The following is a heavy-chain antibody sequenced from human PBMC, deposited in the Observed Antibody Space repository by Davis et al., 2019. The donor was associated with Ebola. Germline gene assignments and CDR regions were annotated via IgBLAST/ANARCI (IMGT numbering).Heavy chain of an antibody. D-gene: IGHD6-19*01. CDR3: AKGGGQWLDNWFDP. CDR1: GGSISSYY. J-gene: IGHJ5*02. V-gene: IGHV4-59*01. CDR2: IDYSGNT. Sequence: MPSETLSLTCTVPGGSISSYYWSWIRQPPGKGLEWIGYIDYSGNTNYNPSLKSRVTISVDTSKNQFSLKLSPVTSAGTAVYFCAKGGGQWLDNWFDPWGQGTLVTVSS.